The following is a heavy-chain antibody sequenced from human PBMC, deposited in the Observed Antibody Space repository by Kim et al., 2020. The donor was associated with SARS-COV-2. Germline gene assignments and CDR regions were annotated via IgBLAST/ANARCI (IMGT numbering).Heavy chain of an antibody. CDR3: AKDMGWPGVGYYYYGMDV. D-gene: IGHD6-19*01. Sequence: GGSLRLSCAASGFTFDDYAMHWVRQAPGKGLEWVSGISWNSGSIGYADSVKGRFTISRDNAKNSLYLQMNSLRAEDTALYYCAKDMGWPGVGYYYYGMDVWGQGTTVTVSS. J-gene: IGHJ6*02. CDR1: GFTFDDYA. V-gene: IGHV3-9*01. CDR2: ISWNSGSI.